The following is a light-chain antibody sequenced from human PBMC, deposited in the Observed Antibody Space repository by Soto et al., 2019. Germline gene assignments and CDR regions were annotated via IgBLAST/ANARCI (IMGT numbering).Light chain of an antibody. Sequence: DIQMTQSPSSLSESVGDRVTITCRASQYVDTYLNWYQQKPGKAPKLLIYGASSLQSGVPSRFSGIGSGTDFTLTIISLQPEDSATYYCQQSYRTPRSFGQGTKVEVK. J-gene: IGKJ1*01. V-gene: IGKV1-39*01. CDR3: QQSYRTPRS. CDR2: GAS. CDR1: QYVDTY.